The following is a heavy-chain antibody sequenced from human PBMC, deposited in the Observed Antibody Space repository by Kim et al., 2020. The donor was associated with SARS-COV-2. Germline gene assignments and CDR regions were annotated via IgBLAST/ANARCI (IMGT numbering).Heavy chain of an antibody. CDR3: ASAQLETYYDSSGSSAFDI. V-gene: IGHV4-39*01. J-gene: IGHJ3*02. Sequence: SETLSLTCTVSGGSISSSSYYWGWIRQPPGKGLEWIGSIYYSGSTYYNPSLKSRVTISVDTSKNQFSLKLSSVTAADTAVYYCASAQLETYYDSSGSSAFDIWGQGTMVTVSS. D-gene: IGHD3-22*01. CDR2: IYYSGST. CDR1: GGSISSSSYY.